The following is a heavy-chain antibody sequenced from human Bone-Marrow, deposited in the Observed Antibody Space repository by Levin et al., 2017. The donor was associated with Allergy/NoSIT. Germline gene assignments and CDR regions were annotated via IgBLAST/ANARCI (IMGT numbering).Heavy chain of an antibody. CDR2: IYQSGTR. CDR3: ARATYFYDSALDS. Sequence: PSETLSLTCVVSGASIGSVGYSWNWIRQPPGKGLEWIGNIYQSGTRYYNPSLESRVTTSLDRSKNQFYLSLTSVTAADTAIYFCARATYFYDSALDSWGQGTLVTVSS. V-gene: IGHV4-30-2*01. CDR1: GASIGSVGYS. J-gene: IGHJ4*02. D-gene: IGHD3-22*01.